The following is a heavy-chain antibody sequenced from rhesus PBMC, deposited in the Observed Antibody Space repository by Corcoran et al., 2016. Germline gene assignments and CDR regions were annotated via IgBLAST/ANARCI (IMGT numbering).Heavy chain of an antibody. Sequence: QVPLKESGPAPVKPTQTLTLTSSFSGFSLPTSGMVVGWTLQPSGKALEWLAPIYWDDDKRYSTSLKSRLTISKDTSKNQVVLTMTNMDPVDTATYYCARAKSGYSYLDYWGQGVLVTVSS. V-gene: IGHV2-174*01. CDR1: GFSLPTSGMV. D-gene: IGHD5-24*01. CDR3: ARAKSGYSYLDY. J-gene: IGHJ4*01. CDR2: IYWDDDK.